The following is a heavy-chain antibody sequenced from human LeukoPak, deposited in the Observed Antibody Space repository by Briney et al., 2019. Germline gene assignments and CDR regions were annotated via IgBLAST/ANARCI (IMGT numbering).Heavy chain of an antibody. CDR2: INPSGGST. V-gene: IGHV1-46*01. CDR3: ATPQETPDYGGKDTRFDY. J-gene: IGHJ4*02. Sequence: ASVKVSCKASGYTFTSYYMHWVRQAPGQGLEWMGIINPSGGSTSYAQKFQGRITMTRDTSTSTVYMELSSPRSEDTAVYYCATPQETPDYGGKDTRFDYWGQGTLVTVSS. D-gene: IGHD4-23*01. CDR1: GYTFTSYY.